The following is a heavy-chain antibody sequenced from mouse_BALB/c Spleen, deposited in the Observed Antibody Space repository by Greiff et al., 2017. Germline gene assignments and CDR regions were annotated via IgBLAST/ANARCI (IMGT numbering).Heavy chain of an antibody. J-gene: IGHJ3*01. CDR2: IYPGDGDT. D-gene: IGHD2-1*01. V-gene: IGHV1-80*01. CDR1: GYAFSSYW. Sequence: VQLQQSGAELVRPGSSVKISCKASGYAFSSYWMNWVKQRPGQGLEWIGQIYPGDGDTNYNGKFKGKATLTADKSSSTAYMQLSSLTSEDSAVYFSARSGVYSGNPAGFAYWGQGTLGTVSA. CDR3: ARSGVYSGNPAGFAY.